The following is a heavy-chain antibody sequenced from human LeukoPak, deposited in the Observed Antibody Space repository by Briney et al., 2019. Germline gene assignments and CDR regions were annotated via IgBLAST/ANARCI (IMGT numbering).Heavy chain of an antibody. J-gene: IGHJ1*01. V-gene: IGHV3-23*01. CDR1: GFTFSTYA. CDR2: ISGDGDKT. Sequence: GGSLRLSCAASGFTFSTYAMSWVRQAPGKGLEWVAAISGDGDKTYYADSVRGRFTISRDSSKNTLYLQMNSLRAEDTAVYYCAKSRSSGWYAEYFQHWGQGTLVTVSS. D-gene: IGHD6-19*01. CDR3: AKSRSSGWYAEYFQH.